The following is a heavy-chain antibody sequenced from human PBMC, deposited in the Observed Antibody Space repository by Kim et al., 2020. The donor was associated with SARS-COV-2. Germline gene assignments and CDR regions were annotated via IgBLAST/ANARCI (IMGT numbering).Heavy chain of an antibody. CDR2: INAGNGNT. Sequence: ASVKVSCKASGYTFTSYAMHWVRQAPGQRLEWMGWINAGNGNTKYSQMFQGRVNITRDTSESTAYMELSSLRSEDTAVYYCARGGGLLWFGEFQYNWFDPWGPGALITVSS. CDR1: GYTFTSYA. V-gene: IGHV1-3*01. D-gene: IGHD3-10*01. CDR3: ARGGGLLWFGEFQYNWFDP. J-gene: IGHJ5*02.